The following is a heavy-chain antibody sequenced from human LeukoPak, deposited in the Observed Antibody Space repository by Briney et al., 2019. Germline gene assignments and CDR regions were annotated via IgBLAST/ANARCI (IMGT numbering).Heavy chain of an antibody. Sequence: GRSLRLSCAASGFTVSSSYMYWVRQAPGKGLEWVSFFYRGDSTYYAESVRGRFTISRDNSKNTLYLLMNSLIPEDAAVYYCAREVVSSPSYFDSWGQGTLVTVSS. D-gene: IGHD2-15*01. CDR2: FYRGDST. J-gene: IGHJ4*02. CDR1: GFTVSSSY. CDR3: AREVVSSPSYFDS. V-gene: IGHV3-53*01.